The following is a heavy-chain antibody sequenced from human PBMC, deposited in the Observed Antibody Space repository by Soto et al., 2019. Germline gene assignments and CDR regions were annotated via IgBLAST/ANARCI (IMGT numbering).Heavy chain of an antibody. D-gene: IGHD2-15*01. Sequence: QLQLQESGAGQVKPSETLSLTCTVSGDSISMTSYYWGWVRQPPGKGLEWIGSIHYSGSTHYNPFLQSRVTISGDASKKQFSLKLRSVTAAVTAVYYCASTKDETLYFDYWSQGTLVTVSS. CDR1: GDSISMTSYY. V-gene: IGHV4-39*01. CDR3: ASTKDETLYFDY. J-gene: IGHJ4*02. CDR2: IHYSGST.